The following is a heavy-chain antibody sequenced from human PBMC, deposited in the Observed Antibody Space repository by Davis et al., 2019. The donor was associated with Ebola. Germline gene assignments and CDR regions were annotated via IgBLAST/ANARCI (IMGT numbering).Heavy chain of an antibody. Sequence: ASVKVSCKVSPYSLTVLALQWVRQAPGKGLEWMGGFDPEDGEIVYAQKFQGRVTMTEDTSTDPAYMELSSLRSGDTAIYYCATVRAHSRHDNWGQGTLVTVAS. D-gene: IGHD3-22*01. CDR3: ATVRAHSRHDN. CDR1: PYSLTVLA. CDR2: FDPEDGEI. J-gene: IGHJ4*02. V-gene: IGHV1-24*01.